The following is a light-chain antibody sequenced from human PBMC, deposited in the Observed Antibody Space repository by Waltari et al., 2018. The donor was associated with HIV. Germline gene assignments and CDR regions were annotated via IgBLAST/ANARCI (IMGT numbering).Light chain of an antibody. CDR1: NLADKR. J-gene: IGLJ2*01. CDR2: QDN. V-gene: IGLV3-1*01. Sequence: ELTQPASVSVSLGQTVSITCSGHNLADKRSCWYQQKAGQSPVLVMYQDNKRPSGIPERFSGSNFGNTATLTISGTQAMDEADYYCQSADSSGTYLHVVFGGGTKLTVL. CDR3: QSADSSGTYLHVV.